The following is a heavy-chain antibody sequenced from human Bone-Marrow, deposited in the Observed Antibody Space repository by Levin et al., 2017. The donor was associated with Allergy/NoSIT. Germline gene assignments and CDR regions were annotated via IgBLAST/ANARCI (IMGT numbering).Heavy chain of an antibody. V-gene: IGHV3-48*01. J-gene: IGHJ4*02. CDR3: ARDFSWAIDY. D-gene: IGHD6-13*01. CDR1: GFTFSNYD. Sequence: RASVKVSCAASGFTFSNYDMNWVRQAPGKGLEWISCIGSRTIYYADSVKGRFTISRDNAKNSLFLQMNSLRVEDTAIYYCARDFSWAIDYWGRGTLVTVS. CDR2: IGSRTI.